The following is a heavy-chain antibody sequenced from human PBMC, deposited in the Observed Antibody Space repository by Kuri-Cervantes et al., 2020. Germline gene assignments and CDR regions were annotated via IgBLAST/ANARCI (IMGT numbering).Heavy chain of an antibody. CDR3: VRGGCSGGSCYSGAFDI. J-gene: IGHJ3*02. V-gene: IGHV3-74*01. CDR2: INSDGSST. CDR1: GFTFSSYW. D-gene: IGHD2-15*01. Sequence: GESLKISCAASGFTFSSYWMHWVRQAPGKGLVWVSRINSDGSSTSYADSVKGRFTISRDNAKNTLYLQMNSLRAEDTAVYYCVRGGCSGGSCYSGAFDIWGQGTMVTVSS.